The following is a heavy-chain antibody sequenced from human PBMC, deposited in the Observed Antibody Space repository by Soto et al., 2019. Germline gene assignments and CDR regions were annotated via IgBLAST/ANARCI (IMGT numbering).Heavy chain of an antibody. CDR3: ARLNRYYYYGMDV. Sequence: XSVKVSCKASGYTLTSYYMHWVRQAPGQGLEWMGIINPSGGSTSYAQKFQGRVTMTRDTSTSTVYMELSSLRSEDTAVYYCARLNRYYYYGMDVWGQGTTVTVSS. V-gene: IGHV1-46*01. CDR2: INPSGGST. J-gene: IGHJ6*02. CDR1: GYTLTSYY.